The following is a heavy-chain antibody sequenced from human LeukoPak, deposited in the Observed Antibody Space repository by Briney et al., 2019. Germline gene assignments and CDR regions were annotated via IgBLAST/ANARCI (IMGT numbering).Heavy chain of an antibody. D-gene: IGHD3-22*01. Sequence: ASVKVSCKAAGGTFSIYANSWVRQAPGQGLEWMGGIIPIFGTANYAQKVPGRVTITVDESTSTAYMELSRLRSEDKARYYCARGAFHLASDSRGPSFDYWGQGPLVTVSS. CDR1: GGTFSIYA. CDR2: IIPIFGTA. J-gene: IGHJ4*02. CDR3: ARGAFHLASDSRGPSFDY. V-gene: IGHV1-69*13.